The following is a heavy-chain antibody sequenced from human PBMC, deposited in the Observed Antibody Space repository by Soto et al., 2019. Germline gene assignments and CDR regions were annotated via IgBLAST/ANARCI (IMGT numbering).Heavy chain of an antibody. D-gene: IGHD3-3*01. CDR2: INGGGDVK. Sequence: GGSLRLSCAASGFSFANYEMHWVRQAPGKGLDWVAYINGGGDVKYYADSVEGRFTISRDNAKNALFLQMDNLRAEDTAIYYCARLSGDGFWKSYSPYNLFESWGQGALVTVSS. CDR1: GFSFANYE. CDR3: ARLSGDGFWKSYSPYNLFES. V-gene: IGHV3-48*03. J-gene: IGHJ5*01.